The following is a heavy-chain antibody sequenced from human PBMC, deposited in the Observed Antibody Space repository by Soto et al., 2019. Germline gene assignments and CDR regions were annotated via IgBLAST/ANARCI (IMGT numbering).Heavy chain of an antibody. CDR2: ISGSGINT. V-gene: IGHV3-23*01. Sequence: PGGSLRLSCAVSGFTFSNYAFSWVRQAPAKGLEWVAAISGSGINTYYADSLKGRFTISRDNFMNTLHLEMNSLRAEDTAVYFCAKDYYGDYDPSQYFYYGMDVWGPGTTVTVSS. J-gene: IGHJ6*02. CDR3: AKDYYGDYDPSQYFYYGMDV. D-gene: IGHD4-17*01. CDR1: GFTFSNYA.